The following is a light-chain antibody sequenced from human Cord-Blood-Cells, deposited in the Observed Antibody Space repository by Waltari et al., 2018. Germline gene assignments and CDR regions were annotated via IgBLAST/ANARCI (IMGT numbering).Light chain of an antibody. J-gene: IGLJ1*01. Sequence: QSALTQPASVSGSPGQSITISCTGTSSDVGGYNYVSWYQQHPGKAPKLMIYDVSNRPSGFSNRVSGSKSGNTASLTISGLQAEDEADYYCSSYTSSSTLEVFGTGTKVTVL. V-gene: IGLV2-14*01. CDR1: SSDVGGYNY. CDR3: SSYTSSSTLEV. CDR2: DVS.